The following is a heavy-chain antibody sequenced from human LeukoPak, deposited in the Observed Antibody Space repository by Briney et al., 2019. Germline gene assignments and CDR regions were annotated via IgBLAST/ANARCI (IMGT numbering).Heavy chain of an antibody. CDR3: ARGALRGFYAFFYMDV. J-gene: IGHJ6*03. Sequence: PSETLSLTCTVSGGSISSHYWIWIRQSPEKGLEWIGDISSSGSTGYNPSLRSRVTISLDTFKNQFSLNLSSVTAADTAVYYCARGALRGFYAFFYMDVWGKGTTVTVSS. CDR1: GGSISSHY. V-gene: IGHV4-59*11. CDR2: ISSSGST. D-gene: IGHD5/OR15-5a*01.